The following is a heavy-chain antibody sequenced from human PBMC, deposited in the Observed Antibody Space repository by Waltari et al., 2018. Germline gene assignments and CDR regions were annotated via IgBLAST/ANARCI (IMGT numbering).Heavy chain of an antibody. Sequence: QLVESGGGLVQPGGSLRLSCVVSGFTFSSYWMSWVRQTPGKGREWVANIKPDGGETYYVDSVKGRFTISRDNAKNSLYLQMNSLRVEDTAVYYCARDDGVRTVDYWGQGTLVIVSS. V-gene: IGHV3-7*01. CDR2: IKPDGGET. D-gene: IGHD4-17*01. CDR1: GFTFSSYW. J-gene: IGHJ4*02. CDR3: ARDDGVRTVDY.